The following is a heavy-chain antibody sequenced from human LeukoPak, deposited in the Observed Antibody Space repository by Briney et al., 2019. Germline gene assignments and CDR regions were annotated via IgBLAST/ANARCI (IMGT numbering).Heavy chain of an antibody. D-gene: IGHD3-22*01. CDR3: ARRPYSDTSGRLSDV. J-gene: IGHJ6*02. V-gene: IGHV3-21*01. CDR2: ISSSNSYI. CDR1: GFTFSSYS. Sequence: GGSLSLSCAASGFTFSSYSMNWVRQAQGKGLEWFSSISSSNSYIYYADSVKGRFTISRDSAKNSLYLQMNSLRAEDTAVYFCARRPYSDTSGRLSDVWGQGTTVTVSS.